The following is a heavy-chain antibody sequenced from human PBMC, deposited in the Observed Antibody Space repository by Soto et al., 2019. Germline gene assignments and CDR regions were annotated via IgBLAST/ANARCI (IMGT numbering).Heavy chain of an antibody. V-gene: IGHV3-48*01. CDR1: GFTFSSYS. J-gene: IGHJ6*03. CDR3: ARGGLGVAATHYYYYYMDV. D-gene: IGHD2-15*01. CDR2: ISSSSSTI. Sequence: GGSLRLSCAASGFTFSSYSMNWVRQAPGKGLEWVSYISSSSSTIYYADSVKGRFTISRDNAKNSLYLQMNSLRAEDTAVYYCARGGLGVAATHYYYYYMDVWGKGTTVTVSS.